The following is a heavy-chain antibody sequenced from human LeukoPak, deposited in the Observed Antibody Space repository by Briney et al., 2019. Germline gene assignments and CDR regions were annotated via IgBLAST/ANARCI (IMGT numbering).Heavy chain of an antibody. Sequence: GGSLRLSCAASGFTVSSNYMSWVRQAPGKGLEWVSVIYSGGSTYYADSVKGRFTISRDNSKNTLSLQMNSLRTEDTAVYYCAKDRYGSGSDTPWGQGTLVTVSS. CDR3: AKDRYGSGSDTP. CDR1: GFTVSSNY. V-gene: IGHV3-53*05. D-gene: IGHD3-10*01. J-gene: IGHJ5*02. CDR2: IYSGGST.